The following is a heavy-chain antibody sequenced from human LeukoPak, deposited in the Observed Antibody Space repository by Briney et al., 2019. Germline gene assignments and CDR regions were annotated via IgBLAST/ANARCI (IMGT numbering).Heavy chain of an antibody. CDR1: GGSISSYY. J-gene: IGHJ4*02. V-gene: IGHV4-4*07. Sequence: SETLSLTCTVSGGSISSYYWSWIRQPAGKGLEWIGRIYTSGSTNYNPSLKSRVTMSVDTSKNQFSLKLGSVTAADTAVYYCARTPDHYYDSSGYYSTPFDYWGQGTLVTVSS. CDR2: IYTSGST. D-gene: IGHD3-22*01. CDR3: ARTPDHYYDSSGYYSTPFDY.